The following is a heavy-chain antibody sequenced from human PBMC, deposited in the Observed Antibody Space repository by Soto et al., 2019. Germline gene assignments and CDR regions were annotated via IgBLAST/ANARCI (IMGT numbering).Heavy chain of an antibody. V-gene: IGHV3-33*01. Sequence: QVQLEQSGGGVVQPGGSLRLSCVVPGSIFIGYGMHWVRQAPGKGLEWVAVIWHDGSEIYYADSVKGRFNISRDNSKNTLYQRTNRLRAEDTAVDYRGRGGNGGTAFRGFLDYWGQGTLVTVSS. D-gene: IGHD1-7*01. CDR1: GSIFIGYG. CDR3: GRGGNGGTAFRGFLDY. J-gene: IGHJ4*02. CDR2: IWHDGSEI.